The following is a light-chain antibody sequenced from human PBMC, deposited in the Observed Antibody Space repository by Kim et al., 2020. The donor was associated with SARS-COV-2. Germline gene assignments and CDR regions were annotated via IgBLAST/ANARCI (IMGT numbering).Light chain of an antibody. CDR1: NIGSKS. Sequence: PGKTARITCGGNNIGSKSVNWYQQKPGEAPVLVIYYDSDRPSGIPERFSGSNAGNTATLTISRVEAGDEADYYCQVWDSSSDHRVFGGGTRVTVL. J-gene: IGLJ3*02. CDR3: QVWDSSSDHRV. CDR2: YDS. V-gene: IGLV3-21*04.